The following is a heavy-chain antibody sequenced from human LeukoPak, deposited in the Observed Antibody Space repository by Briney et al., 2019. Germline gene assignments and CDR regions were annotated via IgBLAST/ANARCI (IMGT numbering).Heavy chain of an antibody. CDR2: INPSGGST. J-gene: IGHJ6*02. D-gene: IGHD4-23*01. CDR1: GYTFTSYY. CDR3: ATPGTVIKEMGPYYYYYGMDV. Sequence: ASVKVSCKASGYTFTSYYMHWVRQAPGQGLEWMGIINPSGGSTSYAQKFRGRVTMTEDTSTDTAYMELSSLRSEDTAVYYCATPGTVIKEMGPYYYYYGMDVWGQGTTVTVSS. V-gene: IGHV1-46*01.